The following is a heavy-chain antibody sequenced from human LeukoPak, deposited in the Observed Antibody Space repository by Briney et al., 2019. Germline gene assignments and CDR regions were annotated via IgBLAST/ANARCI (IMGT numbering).Heavy chain of an antibody. V-gene: IGHV1-2*02. CDR1: GYTFTGYN. CDR3: AREYVYSSGWWDY. CDR2: INPNSGGT. Sequence: ASVKVSCKASGYTFTGYNMHWVRQAPGQGLEWMGWINPNSGGTNYAQKFQGRVTMTRDTSISTAYMELSRLRSDDTAVYYCAREYVYSSGWWDYWGQGTLVTVSS. J-gene: IGHJ4*02. D-gene: IGHD6-19*01.